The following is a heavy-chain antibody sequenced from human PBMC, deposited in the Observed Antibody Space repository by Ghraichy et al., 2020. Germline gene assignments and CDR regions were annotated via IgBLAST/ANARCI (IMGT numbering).Heavy chain of an antibody. CDR3: AKLTNYYGSGSYSDY. CDR1: GFTFSSYA. CDR2: ISGSGGST. J-gene: IGHJ4*02. D-gene: IGHD3-10*01. V-gene: IGHV3-23*01. Sequence: GGSLRLSCAASGFTFSSYAMSWVRQAPGKGLEWVSAISGSGGSTYYADSVKGRFTISRDNSKNTLYLQMNSLRAEDTAVYYCAKLTNYYGSGSYSDYWGQGTLVTVSS.